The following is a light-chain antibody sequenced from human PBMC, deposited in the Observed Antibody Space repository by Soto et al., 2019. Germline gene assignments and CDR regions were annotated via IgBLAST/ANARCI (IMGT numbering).Light chain of an antibody. CDR2: GAS. Sequence: EIVLTQSPGTLSVSPGERATLSCRASQSVSSSYLAWYKQKPGQAPRLLIYGASSRATGIPDRFSGSGSGTDFTLTISDVEPEDFAVYYCHQRQSWPRTFGQGTKVDIK. V-gene: IGKV3-20*01. CDR1: QSVSSSY. J-gene: IGKJ1*01. CDR3: HQRQSWPRT.